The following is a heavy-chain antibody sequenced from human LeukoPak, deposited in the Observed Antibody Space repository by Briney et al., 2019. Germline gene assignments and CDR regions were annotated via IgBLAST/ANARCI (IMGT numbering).Heavy chain of an antibody. Sequence: GGSLRLSCAASGFTFSSYWMSWVRQAPGKGLEWVANIKQDGSEKYYVDSVKGRFTISRDNAKNSLYLQMNSLRAEDTAVYYCARESPQVYDYVWGSYRLPFDYWGQGTLVTVSS. CDR2: IKQDGSEK. CDR3: ARESPQVYDYVWGSYRLPFDY. D-gene: IGHD3-16*02. V-gene: IGHV3-7*01. CDR1: GFTFSSYW. J-gene: IGHJ4*02.